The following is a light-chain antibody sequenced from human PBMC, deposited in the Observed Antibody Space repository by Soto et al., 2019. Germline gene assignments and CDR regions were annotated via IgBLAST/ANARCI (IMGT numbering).Light chain of an antibody. CDR1: QDISNY. J-gene: IGKJ4*01. CDR3: QQYDNLPLT. Sequence: DIQMTQSTSSLSASVGDRVTITCQASQDISNYLNWYQQKPGKAPKLLIYDASNLETGVPSRFSGSGSGTDFTFTISSLQPEDIATYYCQQYDNLPLTFGGVTKV. CDR2: DAS. V-gene: IGKV1-33*01.